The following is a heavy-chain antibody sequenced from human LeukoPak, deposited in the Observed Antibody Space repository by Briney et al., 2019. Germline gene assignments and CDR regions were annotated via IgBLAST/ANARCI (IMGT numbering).Heavy chain of an antibody. CDR1: GGTFSSYA. CDR2: IIPILGIA. J-gene: IGHJ6*02. D-gene: IGHD2/OR15-2a*01. V-gene: IGHV1-69*04. Sequence: SVKVSCKAFGGTFSSYAISWVRQAPGQGLEWMGRIIPILGIANYAQKFQGRVTITADKSTSTAYMELSSLRSEDTAVYYCAKTLSTFYGGYGMDVWGQGTTVTVSS. CDR3: AKTLSTFYGGYGMDV.